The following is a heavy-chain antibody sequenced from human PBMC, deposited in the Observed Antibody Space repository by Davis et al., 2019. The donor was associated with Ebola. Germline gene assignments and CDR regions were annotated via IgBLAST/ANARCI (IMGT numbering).Heavy chain of an antibody. CDR1: GFTFSSSA. Sequence: GESLKISCAASGFTFSSSAMRWVRQAPGKGLEWVSAISDSGGSTYYADSVKGRFTISRDNSKNTLYLQMNSLRAEDTAVYYCAKGGGTSSSDFRRTWGQGTLVTVSS. J-gene: IGHJ5*02. CDR3: AKGGGTSSSDFRRT. D-gene: IGHD6-6*01. V-gene: IGHV3-23*01. CDR2: ISDSGGST.